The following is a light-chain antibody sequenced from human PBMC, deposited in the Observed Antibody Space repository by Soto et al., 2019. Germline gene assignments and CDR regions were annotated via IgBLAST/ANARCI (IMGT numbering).Light chain of an antibody. Sequence: QSVLTQPASVSGSPGQSITISCTGTSSDVGGYNSVFWYQQHPGKAPKLMIFDVTSRLSGIFDRFSGSKSGNTASLTISGLQAEDEADYYCTSYAGTSTYVFGTGTKVTVL. CDR2: DVT. CDR3: TSYAGTSTYV. J-gene: IGLJ1*01. V-gene: IGLV2-14*03. CDR1: SSDVGGYNS.